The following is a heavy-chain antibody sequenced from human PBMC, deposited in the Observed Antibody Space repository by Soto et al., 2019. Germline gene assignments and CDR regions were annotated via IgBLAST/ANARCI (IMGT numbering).Heavy chain of an antibody. Sequence: SETLSLTCTVSGGSINHYYWSWIRQPPGKGLEYIGHIYYSGSTNYNPSFKSRISISLDASKNQFTLNLASVTAADTAVYYCARTLLYSSGWYPDSWGQGTLVTVS. D-gene: IGHD6-19*01. CDR3: ARTLLYSSGWYPDS. CDR1: GGSINHYY. J-gene: IGHJ4*02. V-gene: IGHV4-59*01. CDR2: IYYSGST.